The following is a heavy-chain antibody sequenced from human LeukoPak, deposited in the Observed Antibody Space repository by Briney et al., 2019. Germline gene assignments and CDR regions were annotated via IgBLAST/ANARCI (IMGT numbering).Heavy chain of an antibody. J-gene: IGHJ4*02. CDR1: GFSFSSYG. CDR2: IWFDGSNE. D-gene: IGHD6-13*01. V-gene: IGHV3-33*01. CDR3: AREPAAAGLDY. Sequence: GSLRLSCAASGFSFSSYGMHWVRQAPGKGLEWVAVIWFDGSNEYYADSVKGRFTISRDNSKNTLYLQMNSQRAEDTAVYYCAREPAAAGLDYWGQGTLVTVSS.